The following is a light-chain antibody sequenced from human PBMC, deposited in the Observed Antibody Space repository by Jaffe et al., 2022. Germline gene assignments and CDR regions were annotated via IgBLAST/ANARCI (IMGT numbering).Light chain of an antibody. J-gene: IGLJ1*01. Sequence: SYELTQPLSVSVALGQTARITCGGNNIGSKNVHWYQQKPGQAPVLVIYRDSNRPSGIPERFSGSNSGNTATLTISRAQAGDEADYYCQVWDSSTRGLYVFGTGTKVTVL. V-gene: IGLV3-9*01. CDR1: NIGSKN. CDR3: QVWDSSTRGLYV. CDR2: RDS.